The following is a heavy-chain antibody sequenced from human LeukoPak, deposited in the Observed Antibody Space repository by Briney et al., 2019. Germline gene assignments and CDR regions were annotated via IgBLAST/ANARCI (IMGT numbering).Heavy chain of an antibody. J-gene: IGHJ6*03. Sequence: QSGGSLRLSCAASGFTFSSYSMNWVRQAPGKGLEWVSYISSSSSTIYYADSVKGRFTISRGNAKNSLYLQMNSLRAEDTAVYYCARVSVLGYDFWSGYPYYMDVWGKGTTVTVSS. CDR3: ARVSVLGYDFWSGYPYYMDV. CDR2: ISSSSSTI. CDR1: GFTFSSYS. D-gene: IGHD3-3*01. V-gene: IGHV3-48*01.